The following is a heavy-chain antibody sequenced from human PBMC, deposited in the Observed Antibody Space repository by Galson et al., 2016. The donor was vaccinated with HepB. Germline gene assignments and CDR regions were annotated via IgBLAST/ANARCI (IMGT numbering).Heavy chain of an antibody. D-gene: IGHD6-19*01. J-gene: IGHJ5*02. CDR3: AKELWLVSRNNWFDP. CDR1: GFTFSSSS. Sequence: SLRLSCAASGFTFSSSSMSWVRQAPGKGLEWVSAISGSGGSTYYADSVKGRFTISRDNSKNTLYLQMNSLRAEDTAVYYGAKELWLVSRNNWFDPWGQGTLVTVSS. CDR2: ISGSGGST. V-gene: IGHV3-23*01.